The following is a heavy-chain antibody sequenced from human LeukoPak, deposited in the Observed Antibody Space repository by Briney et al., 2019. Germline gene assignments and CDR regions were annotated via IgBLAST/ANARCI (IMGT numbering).Heavy chain of an antibody. CDR2: IKKDGSST. J-gene: IGHJ4*02. CDR1: GFTFSTYW. Sequence: PAGGSLRLSCAASGFTFSTYWMHWVRQAPGKGLVLVSRIKKDGSSTSYADSVKGRFTVSRDNAKNTLYLQMNSLIAEDTAVYYCARERSSGWSDYWGQGTLVTVSS. D-gene: IGHD6-19*01. V-gene: IGHV3-74*01. CDR3: ARERSSGWSDY.